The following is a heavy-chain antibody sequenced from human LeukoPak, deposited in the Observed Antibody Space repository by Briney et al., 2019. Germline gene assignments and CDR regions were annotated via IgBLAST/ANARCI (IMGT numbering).Heavy chain of an antibody. CDR1: GFTFSSYG. Sequence: GGSLRLSCAASGFTFSSYGMHWVRQAPGKGLEWVAVISYDGSNKYYADSVKGRFTISRDNSKSTLYLQMNSLRAEDTAVYYCAKYSGSYYSPIDYWGQGTLVTVSS. CDR3: AKYSGSYYSPIDY. V-gene: IGHV3-30*18. J-gene: IGHJ4*02. CDR2: ISYDGSNK. D-gene: IGHD1-26*01.